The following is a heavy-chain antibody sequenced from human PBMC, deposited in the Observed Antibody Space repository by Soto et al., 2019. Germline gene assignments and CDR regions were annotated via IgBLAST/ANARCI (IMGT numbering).Heavy chain of an antibody. CDR2: IYTSGST. CDR1: GGSISSYY. D-gene: IGHD1-26*01. J-gene: IGHJ4*02. CDR3: AYSGSYYRFDY. Sequence: QVQLQESGPGLVKPSETLSLTCSVSGGSISSYYWSWIRQPAGKGLEWIGRIYTSGSTNYNPSLKSRVPMAVDTSKNQFSLKLSSVTAADTAVYYCAYSGSYYRFDYWGQGTLVTVSS. V-gene: IGHV4-4*07.